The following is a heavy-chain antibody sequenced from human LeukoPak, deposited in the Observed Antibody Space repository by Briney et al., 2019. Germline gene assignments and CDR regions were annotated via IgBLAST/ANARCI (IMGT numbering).Heavy chain of an antibody. V-gene: IGHV1-69*05. Sequence: GASVKVSCKASGGTFSSYAISWVRQAPGQGLEWMGGIIPIFGTANYAQKFQGRVTITTDESTSIAYMELSSLRSEDTAVYYCARASLRIAVAGTHYYYYMDVWGKGTTVTVSS. CDR3: ARASLRIAVAGTHYYYYMDV. CDR1: GGTFSSYA. J-gene: IGHJ6*03. D-gene: IGHD6-19*01. CDR2: IIPIFGTA.